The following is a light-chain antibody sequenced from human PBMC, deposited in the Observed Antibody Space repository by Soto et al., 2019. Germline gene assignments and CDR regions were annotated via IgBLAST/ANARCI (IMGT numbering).Light chain of an antibody. V-gene: IGLV2-14*01. J-gene: IGLJ1*01. CDR3: ISYTVSRSYV. CDR2: SVS. Sequence: QSVLTQPASASGSPGQSITISFSGTSSDIGAYDHVAWFQQFPGKTPKLIIYSVSNRPSGVSYRFSGSKSGNTASLTISGLQAEDEADYYCISYTVSRSYVFGTGTKVTVL. CDR1: SSDIGAYDH.